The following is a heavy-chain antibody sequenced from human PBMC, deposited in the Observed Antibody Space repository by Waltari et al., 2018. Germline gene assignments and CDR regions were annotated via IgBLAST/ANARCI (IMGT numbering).Heavy chain of an antibody. Sequence: EVQLVQSGAEVKKPGATVKISCKASGYTFTDYYMHWVQQAPGKGLEWMGRVDPEDGETIYAEKFQGRVTITADTSTDTAYMELSSLRSEDTTVYYCATFRYSGNLGWFDPWGQGTLVTVSS. V-gene: IGHV1-69-2*01. CDR1: GYTFTDYY. J-gene: IGHJ5*02. D-gene: IGHD1-26*01. CDR2: VDPEDGET. CDR3: ATFRYSGNLGWFDP.